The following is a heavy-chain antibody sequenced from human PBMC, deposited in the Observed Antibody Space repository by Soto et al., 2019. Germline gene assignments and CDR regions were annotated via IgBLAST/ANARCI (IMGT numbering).Heavy chain of an antibody. CDR3: ARDSGSDLSAPGAGFDT. V-gene: IGHV1-18*01. J-gene: IGHJ4*02. D-gene: IGHD3-10*01. CDR1: GYMFTSYG. Sequence: QVQLVQPGPEVKKPGASVKVSCKASGYMFTSYGITWVRQAPGQGRECMGWISPYNGDTHYAQNFQGSVTMTTDTPTFTDHMDLRSMRSDDTAVYYCARDSGSDLSAPGAGFDTWGQGTLVTVSS. CDR2: ISPYNGDT.